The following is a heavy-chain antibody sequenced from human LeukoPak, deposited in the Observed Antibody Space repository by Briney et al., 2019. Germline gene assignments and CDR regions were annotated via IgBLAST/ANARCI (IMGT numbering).Heavy chain of an antibody. Sequence: PSQTLSLTCPVAGGSISSYYWSWIRQPPGEGLEWIGYIFYSGGTNYNPSLKSRVTISVDTSKNQFSLKPSSVTAADTAVYYCAREGNYYDSSGYYYWGQGTLVTVSS. D-gene: IGHD3-22*01. V-gene: IGHV4-59*12. CDR1: GGSISSYY. J-gene: IGHJ4*02. CDR3: AREGNYYDSSGYYY. CDR2: IFYSGGT.